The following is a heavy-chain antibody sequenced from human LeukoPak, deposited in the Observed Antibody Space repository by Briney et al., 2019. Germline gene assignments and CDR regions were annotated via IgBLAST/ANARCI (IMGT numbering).Heavy chain of an antibody. CDR1: GGSISSYY. J-gene: IGHJ4*02. Sequence: SETLSLTCSVSGGSISSYYWSWIRRPPGKGLEWIGYIYYSGSTNYNPSLKSRVTISVDTSENQLSLKLSSVTAADTAVYYCARAHSSSWYMDYWGQGTLVTVSS. CDR2: IYYSGST. D-gene: IGHD6-13*01. CDR3: ARAHSSSWYMDY. V-gene: IGHV4-59*01.